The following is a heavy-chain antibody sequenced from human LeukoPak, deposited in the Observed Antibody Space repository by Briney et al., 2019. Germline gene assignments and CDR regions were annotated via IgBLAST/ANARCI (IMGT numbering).Heavy chain of an antibody. CDR2: VSGSDGIT. Sequence: GGSLRLSCAASGFTFSSYAMSWVRQTPRKGLEWVSVVSGSDGITHYADYVQGRFTISRVNSKNTLYLQMNSLRAEDTAVYYCAKGAYSNYGGWFDPWGQGTLVTVSS. D-gene: IGHD4-11*01. CDR1: GFTFSSYA. CDR3: AKGAYSNYGGWFDP. J-gene: IGHJ5*02. V-gene: IGHV3-23*01.